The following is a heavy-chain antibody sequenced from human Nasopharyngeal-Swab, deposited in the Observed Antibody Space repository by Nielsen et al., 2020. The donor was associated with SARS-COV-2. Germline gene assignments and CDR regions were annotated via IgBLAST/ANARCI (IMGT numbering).Heavy chain of an antibody. J-gene: IGHJ4*02. CDR2: IYSGGST. V-gene: IGHV3-53*01. CDR1: GFTVSSNY. CDR3: AGRSYDYVWGTYRYPYFDY. D-gene: IGHD3-16*02. Sequence: GGSLRLSCAASGFTVSSNYMNWVRQAPGKGLEWVSLIYSGGSTYYADSVKGRFTISRDNSKNTLYLQMNSLRAEDTAVYYCAGRSYDYVWGTYRYPYFDYWGQGTLVTVSS.